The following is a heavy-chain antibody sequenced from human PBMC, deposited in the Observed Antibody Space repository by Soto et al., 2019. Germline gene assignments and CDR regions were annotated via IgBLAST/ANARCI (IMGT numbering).Heavy chain of an antibody. V-gene: IGHV4-34*01. CDR1: GGSFSGYY. D-gene: IGHD5-18*01. CDR3: ARSRFSYGNGIYIDY. Sequence: SETLSLTCAVYGGSFSGYYWSWIRQPPGKGLEWIGEINHSGSTNYNPSLKSRVTISVDTSKNQFSLKLSSVTAADTAVYYCARSRFSYGNGIYIDYWGQGTLVTVSS. CDR2: INHSGST. J-gene: IGHJ4*02.